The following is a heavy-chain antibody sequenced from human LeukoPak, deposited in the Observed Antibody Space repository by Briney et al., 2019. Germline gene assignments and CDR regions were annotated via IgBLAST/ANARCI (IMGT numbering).Heavy chain of an antibody. CDR3: ARESRGYSNPAHWFDP. J-gene: IGHJ5*02. D-gene: IGHD2-15*01. CDR2: INHSGST. Sequence: PSETLSLTCAVYGGSFSGYYWSWIRQPPGKGLEWIGEINHSGSTNYNPSLKSRVTISVDTSKNQFSLKLSSVTAADTAVYHCARESRGYSNPAHWFDPWGQGTLVTVSS. V-gene: IGHV4-34*01. CDR1: GGSFSGYY.